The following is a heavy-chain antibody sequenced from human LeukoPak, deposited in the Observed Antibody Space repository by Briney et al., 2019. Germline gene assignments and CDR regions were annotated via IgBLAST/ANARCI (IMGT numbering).Heavy chain of an antibody. CDR3: ARSVGSYYGDF. CDR1: GFTFSTYT. D-gene: IGHD3-22*01. V-gene: IGHV3-21*06. CDR2: ITSSSSFT. J-gene: IGHJ4*02. Sequence: GGSLTFFCAASGFTFSTYTMSWVGQAPGKGLEWVSSITSSSSFTYYADSVKGRFTTSRDNAKNLLYLQMNSLRVEDTAVYHCARSVGSYYGDFWGQGTLVTVSS.